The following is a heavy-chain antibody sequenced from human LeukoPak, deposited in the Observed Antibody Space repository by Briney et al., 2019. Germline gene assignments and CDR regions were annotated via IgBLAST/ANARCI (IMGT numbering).Heavy chain of an antibody. CDR3: ARQNSGARLNV. Sequence: PSETLSLTCTVSGDSMSSYYWSWIRQPPGKGLEWIEHIYYSGSTDYNPSLKSRLTISVDTSKNQFSLQLSSVTAADTAVYFCARQNSGARLNVWGQGTTVTVSS. J-gene: IGHJ6*02. CDR1: GDSMSSYY. CDR2: IYYSGST. V-gene: IGHV4-59*08. D-gene: IGHD6-25*01.